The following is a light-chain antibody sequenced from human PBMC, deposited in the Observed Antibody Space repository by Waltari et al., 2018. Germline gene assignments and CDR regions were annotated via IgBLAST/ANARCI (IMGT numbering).Light chain of an antibody. Sequence: DIQMTLPPSSPSASVGDRVTTTCRASQSISTYLNWYQQKPGKAPTLLIYAASTLQSGVPSRFSGSGSGTDFALTISSLQPEDFATYSCQQAYIIPFTFGPATKVDIK. CDR3: QQAYIIPFT. CDR2: AAS. J-gene: IGKJ3*01. CDR1: QSISTY. V-gene: IGKV1-39*01.